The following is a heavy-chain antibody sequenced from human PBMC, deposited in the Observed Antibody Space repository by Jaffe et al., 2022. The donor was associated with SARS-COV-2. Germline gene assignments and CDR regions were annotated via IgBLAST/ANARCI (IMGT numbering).Heavy chain of an antibody. CDR2: ISSSSSYI. J-gene: IGHJ5*02. CDR1: GFTFSSYS. D-gene: IGHD2-15*01. V-gene: IGHV3-21*01. CDR3: ARDQGYCSGGSCPLLGWFDP. Sequence: EVQLVESGGGLVKPGGSLRLSCAASGFTFSSYSMNWVRQAPGKGLEWVSSISSSSSYIYYADSVKGRFTISRDNAKNSLYLQMNSLRAEDTAVYYCARDQGYCSGGSCPLLGWFDPWGQGTLVTVSS.